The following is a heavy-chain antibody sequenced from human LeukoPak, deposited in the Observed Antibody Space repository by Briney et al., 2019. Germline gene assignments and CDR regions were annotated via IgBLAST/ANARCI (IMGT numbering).Heavy chain of an antibody. V-gene: IGHV1-2*02. Sequence: ASVKVSCKGSGYTFTRYYVHWGRQAPGQGVEGRGGINPNSGGTNYAQKFQGRVNMTRDTSISTAYMELSRLRSDDTAVYYCARAGGIVGDFDFDYWGQGTLVTVSS. J-gene: IGHJ4*02. D-gene: IGHD1-26*01. CDR1: GYTFTRYY. CDR2: INPNSGGT. CDR3: ARAGGIVGDFDFDY.